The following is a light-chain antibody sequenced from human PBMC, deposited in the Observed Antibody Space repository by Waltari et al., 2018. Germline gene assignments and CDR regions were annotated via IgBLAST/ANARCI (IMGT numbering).Light chain of an antibody. CDR1: SSDVGGYNY. CDR2: DVS. Sequence: QSALTQPASVSGSPGQSITISCTGTSSDVGGYNYVSWYQQHPGNAPKLMIYDVSKRPLGVSNRFSGSKSGNMASLTISGLQAEDEADYHCTSYTTNNIRFGGGTKLTVL. V-gene: IGLV2-14*03. CDR3: TSYTTNNIR. J-gene: IGLJ2*01.